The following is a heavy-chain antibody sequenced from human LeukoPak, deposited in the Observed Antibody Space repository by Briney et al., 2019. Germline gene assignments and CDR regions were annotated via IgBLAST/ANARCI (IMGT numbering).Heavy chain of an antibody. V-gene: IGHV3-74*01. CDR1: GFTFSNYW. D-gene: IGHD2-2*01. J-gene: IGHJ6*02. CDR3: ARGGTPKSSIVVIPASIDYDYYGMDV. Sequence: GGSLRLSCAASGFTFSNYWMHWVRQVPGKGLVWVSRINSDDSRTTYADSVKGRFTISRDNAKNTLYLQMNSLRADDTAVYYCARGGTPKSSIVVIPASIDYDYYGMDVWGQGTTVTVSS. CDR2: INSDDSRT.